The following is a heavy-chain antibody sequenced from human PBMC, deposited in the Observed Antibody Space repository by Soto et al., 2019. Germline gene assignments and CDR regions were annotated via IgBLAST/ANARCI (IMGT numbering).Heavy chain of an antibody. Sequence: QAQLEQSGPEVKRPGASLKVSCKASAYTFTSYHISWVRQAPGQGLEWIGRINAFDDDTNYSQKFQDRVTMTAHRSTDTAYLDLRSLGSDDTAIYYCARNLYGRAFDIWGQGTMVTVSS. CDR2: INAFDDDT. J-gene: IGHJ3*02. D-gene: IGHD2-8*01. V-gene: IGHV1-18*04. CDR1: AYTFTSYH. CDR3: ARNLYGRAFDI.